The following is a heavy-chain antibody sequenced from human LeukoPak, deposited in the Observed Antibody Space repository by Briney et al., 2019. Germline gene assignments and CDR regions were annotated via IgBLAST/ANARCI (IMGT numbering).Heavy chain of an antibody. CDR3: AKMLLTPTAYFDY. Sequence: GGSLRLSCAASGFTFSSYGMHWVRQAPGKGLEWVAFIRYDGSNKCYADSVKGRFTISRDNSKNTLYLQMNSLRAEDTAVYYCAKMLLTPTAYFDYWGQGTLVTVSS. V-gene: IGHV3-30*02. CDR1: GFTFSSYG. D-gene: IGHD1-1*01. CDR2: IRYDGSNK. J-gene: IGHJ4*02.